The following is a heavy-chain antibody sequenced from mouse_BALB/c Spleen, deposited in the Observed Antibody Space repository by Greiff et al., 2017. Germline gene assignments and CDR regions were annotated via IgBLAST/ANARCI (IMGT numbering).Heavy chain of an antibody. CDR3: TRGTLYYAMDY. CDR2: INPSNGGT. V-gene: IGHV1S81*02. Sequence: QVQLKQSGAELVKPGASVKLSCKASGYTFTSYYMYWVKQRPGQGLEWIGEINPSNGGTNFNEKFKSKATLTVDKSSSTAYMQLSSLTSEDSAVYYCTRGTLYYAMDYWGQGTSVTVSS. CDR1: GYTFTSYY. J-gene: IGHJ4*01.